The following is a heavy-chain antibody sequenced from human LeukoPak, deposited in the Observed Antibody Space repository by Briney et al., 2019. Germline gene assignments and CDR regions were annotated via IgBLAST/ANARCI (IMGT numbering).Heavy chain of an antibody. CDR3: ARDFYDSSGYHAFDI. J-gene: IGHJ3*02. V-gene: IGHV3-21*01. CDR2: ISSSSSYI. D-gene: IGHD3-22*01. Sequence: TGGSLRLSCAASGFTFSSYSMNWVRQAPGKGLEWVSSISSSSSYIYYAASVKGRFTISRDNAKNSLYLQMNSLRAEDTAVYYCARDFYDSSGYHAFDIWGQGTMVTVSS. CDR1: GFTFSSYS.